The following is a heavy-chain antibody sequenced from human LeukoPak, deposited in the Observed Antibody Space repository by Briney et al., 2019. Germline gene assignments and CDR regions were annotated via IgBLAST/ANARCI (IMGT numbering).Heavy chain of an antibody. Sequence: GASVKVSCKASGYTFTTYYMHWVRQAPGQGLEWMGIINPRGGSTSYAQTFQGRVTMTKDTSTSTVYMELRSLRSEDTAVYYCATRSASSYGGVFNFWGQGSLVIVSS. CDR1: GYTFTTYY. V-gene: IGHV1-46*01. D-gene: IGHD3-16*01. CDR3: ATRSASSYGGVFNF. CDR2: INPRGGST. J-gene: IGHJ4*02.